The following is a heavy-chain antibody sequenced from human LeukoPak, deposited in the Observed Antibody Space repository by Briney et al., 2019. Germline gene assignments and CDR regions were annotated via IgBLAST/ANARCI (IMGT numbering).Heavy chain of an antibody. D-gene: IGHD3-16*01. CDR3: VRDLILVWTPGDDFDF. Sequence: GGSLRLSCAASGFAFSAYWMHWVRQAPGKGLEWVSRINEDATTITYADSVKGRFIISRNNSKKSLYLQMNNLRAEDTAVYYCVRDLILVWTPGDDFDFWGQGTLVIVSS. J-gene: IGHJ4*02. V-gene: IGHV3-74*01. CDR1: GFAFSAYW. CDR2: INEDATTI.